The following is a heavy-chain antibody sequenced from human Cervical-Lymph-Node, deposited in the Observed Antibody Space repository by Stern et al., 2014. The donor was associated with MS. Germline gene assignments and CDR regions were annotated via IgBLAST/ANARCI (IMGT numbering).Heavy chain of an antibody. CDR1: GFSLSNPKLG. V-gene: IGHV2-26*01. Sequence: QVTLRESGPVLVKPTETLTLTCTVSGFSLSNPKLGVSWIRQPPGKALEWLGPIVSNDEKSYSTSLKSRLTISRDTSKSQVVLTMTNMDPVDTATYYCARIMTSGYYYDAFDIWGQGTMVTVSS. J-gene: IGHJ3*02. D-gene: IGHD3-22*01. CDR3: ARIMTSGYYYDAFDI. CDR2: IVSNDEK.